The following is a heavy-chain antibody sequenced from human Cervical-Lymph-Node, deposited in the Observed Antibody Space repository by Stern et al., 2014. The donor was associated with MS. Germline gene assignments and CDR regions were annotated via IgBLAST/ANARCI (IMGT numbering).Heavy chain of an antibody. Sequence: VQLVESGGGVVQPGRSLRLSCAASGFTFSSYAMHWVRQAPGKGLEWVAVISYDGSNKYYADSVKGRFTISRDNSKNTLYLQMNSLRAEDTAVYYCAREYSGYDEHYFDYWGQGTLVTVSS. V-gene: IGHV3-30*01. J-gene: IGHJ4*02. CDR3: AREYSGYDEHYFDY. D-gene: IGHD5-12*01. CDR1: GFTFSSYA. CDR2: ISYDGSNK.